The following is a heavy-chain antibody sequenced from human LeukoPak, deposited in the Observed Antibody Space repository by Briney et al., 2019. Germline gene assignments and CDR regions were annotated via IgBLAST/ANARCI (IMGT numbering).Heavy chain of an antibody. J-gene: IGHJ4*02. Sequence: GTSLRLSCTASGYTFSDYGMHWVRQAPGKGLEWLSVISYSGVVKFYADSVKGRFTISRDNSKNSLYLQMNSLRAEDTAVYYCARQFDLYGDYDALDYWGQGTLVTVSS. V-gene: IGHV3-33*08. CDR1: GYTFSDYG. CDR2: ISYSGVVK. CDR3: ARQFDLYGDYDALDY. D-gene: IGHD4-17*01.